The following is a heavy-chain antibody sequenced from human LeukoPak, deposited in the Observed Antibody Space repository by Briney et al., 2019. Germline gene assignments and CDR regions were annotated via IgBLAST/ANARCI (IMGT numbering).Heavy chain of an antibody. J-gene: IGHJ4*02. CDR3: ATGVSGTRDS. CDR2: INQDGSEK. CDR1: GFTFSSFW. Sequence: GRSLRLSCAASGFTFSSFWMSWVRQAPGRGLEWVANINQDGSEKYYVDSVKGRFTISRDNAQKSLSLQVNSLRGEDTAVYYCATGVSGTRDSWGQGTLVTVSS. D-gene: IGHD6-19*01. V-gene: IGHV3-7*05.